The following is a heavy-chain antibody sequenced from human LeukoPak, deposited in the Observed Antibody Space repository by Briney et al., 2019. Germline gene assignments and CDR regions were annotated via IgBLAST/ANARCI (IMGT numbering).Heavy chain of an antibody. CDR3: AKDRNRDDFWSGSHFDY. CDR2: ITGSGGGS. V-gene: IGHV3-23*01. Sequence: GGSLRLSCAASGFTLSSYAMTWVRQAPGKGLEWVSTITGSGGGSYYADSVKGRFTISRDNSKNTLYLQMNSLRAEDTAVYYCAKDRNRDDFWSGSHFDYWGQGTLVTVSS. D-gene: IGHD3-3*01. CDR1: GFTLSSYA. J-gene: IGHJ4*02.